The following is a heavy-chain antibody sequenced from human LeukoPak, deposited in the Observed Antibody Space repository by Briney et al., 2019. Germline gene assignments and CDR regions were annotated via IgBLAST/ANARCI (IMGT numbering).Heavy chain of an antibody. CDR2: ISAYNGNT. CDR1: GYTFTRYG. V-gene: IGHV1-18*01. J-gene: IGHJ4*02. CDR3: ARLTAGVVVAAHHVVEAKLYHYFDY. Sequence: ASVKVSCKASGYTFTRYGISWVRQAPGQGLEWMGWISAYNGNTNYAQKLQGRVTMTTDTSTSTAYMELRGLRSDDTAVYYCARLTAGVVVAAHHVVEAKLYHYFDYWGQGTLVTVSS. D-gene: IGHD2-15*01.